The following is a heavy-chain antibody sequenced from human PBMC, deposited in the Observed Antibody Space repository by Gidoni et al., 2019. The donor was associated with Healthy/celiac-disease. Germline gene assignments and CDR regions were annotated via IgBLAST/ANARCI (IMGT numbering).Heavy chain of an antibody. Sequence: QVQLQESGPGLVKPSQTLSLTCTASGGSTSSGSYYWGWIRQPAGKGLEWIGRIYTSGSTNYNPSLKRRVTISVDTSKNQFSLKLSSVTAADTAVYYCARELHYYDSSGYYMTKYYFDYWGQGTLVTVSS. CDR1: GGSTSSGSYY. J-gene: IGHJ4*02. D-gene: IGHD3-22*01. CDR3: ARELHYYDSSGYYMTKYYFDY. CDR2: IYTSGST. V-gene: IGHV4-61*02.